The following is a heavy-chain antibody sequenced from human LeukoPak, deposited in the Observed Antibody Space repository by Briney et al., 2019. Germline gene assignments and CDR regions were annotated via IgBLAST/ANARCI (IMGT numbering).Heavy chain of an antibody. D-gene: IGHD2-2*02. Sequence: GESLKISCKGSGYSFTSYWIGWGRQMAGKGLEWMGIIYPRDSDTRYSPSFQGQVTISADKSISTAYLQWSSLKASDTAMYYCARRDCSSTSCYTGWFDPWGQGTLVTVSS. CDR3: ARRDCSSTSCYTGWFDP. CDR1: GYSFTSYW. CDR2: IYPRDSDT. V-gene: IGHV5-51*01. J-gene: IGHJ5*02.